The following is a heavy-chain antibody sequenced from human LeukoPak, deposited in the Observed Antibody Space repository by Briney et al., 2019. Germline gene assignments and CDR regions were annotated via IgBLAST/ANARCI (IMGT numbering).Heavy chain of an antibody. V-gene: IGHV3-48*01. Sequence: PGGSLRLSCAASGFTFSSYSMNWVRQAPGKGLEWVSYISSSGSTIYYADSVKGRFTISRDNAKNSLYLQMNSLRAEDTAVYYCARDFRYDFSKFDYWGQGTLVTVSS. CDR2: ISSSGSTI. D-gene: IGHD3/OR15-3a*01. CDR1: GFTFSSYS. J-gene: IGHJ4*02. CDR3: ARDFRYDFSKFDY.